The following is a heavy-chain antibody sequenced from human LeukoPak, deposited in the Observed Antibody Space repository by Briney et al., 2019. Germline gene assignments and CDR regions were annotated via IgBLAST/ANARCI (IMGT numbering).Heavy chain of an antibody. CDR1: GYSISSGYY. CDR3: ARVIAARRGDFVY. D-gene: IGHD6-6*01. V-gene: IGHV4-38-2*02. CDR2: IYHSGMS. Sequence: SETLSLTCTVSGYSISSGYYWGWIRQPPGKGLEWIGSIYHSGMSFYNPSLKSRVTISVDTSKNQFSLKLSSVTAADTAVYYCARVIAARRGDFVYWGQGTLVTVSS. J-gene: IGHJ4*02.